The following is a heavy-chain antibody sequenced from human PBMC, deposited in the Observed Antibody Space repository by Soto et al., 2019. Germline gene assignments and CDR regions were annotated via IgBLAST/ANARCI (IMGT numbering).Heavy chain of an antibody. V-gene: IGHV1-3*01. CDR3: ARDLYYYDSSGSVPFDY. CDR2: INAGNGNT. Sequence: GASVKVSCKASGYTFTSYAMHWVRQAPGQRHEWMGWINAGNGNTKYSQKFQGRVTITRDTSASTAYMELSSLRSEDTAVYYCARDLYYYDSSGSVPFDYWGQGTLVTVSS. J-gene: IGHJ4*02. D-gene: IGHD3-22*01. CDR1: GYTFTSYA.